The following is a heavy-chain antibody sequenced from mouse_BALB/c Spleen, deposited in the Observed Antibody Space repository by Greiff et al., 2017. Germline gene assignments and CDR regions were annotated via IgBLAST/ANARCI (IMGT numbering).Heavy chain of an antibody. CDR2: ISPSNGGT. D-gene: IGHD3-1*01. CDR1: GFTFTSYY. CDR3: TRRGLLVMDY. Sequence: QVQLQQSGAGLVKPGASVKFSCTASGFTFTSYYMYWVRQSPGQGLEWIGEISPSNGGTNFNEKFKSKATLAVDNSSSTAYMQLSSLTSEDSAVYYCTRRGLLVMDYWGQGTSVTVSS. V-gene: IGHV1S81*02. J-gene: IGHJ4*01.